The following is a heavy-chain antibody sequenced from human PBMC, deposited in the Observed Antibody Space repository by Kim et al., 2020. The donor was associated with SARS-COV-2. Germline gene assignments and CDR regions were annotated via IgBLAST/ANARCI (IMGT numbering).Heavy chain of an antibody. J-gene: IGHJ3*02. V-gene: IGHV5-51*01. Sequence: TRYSPSFQGQVTISADKSISTAYLQWSSLKASDTAMYYCARTMSADAFDIWGQGTMVTVSS. D-gene: IGHD3-3*01. CDR2: T. CDR3: ARTMSADAFDI.